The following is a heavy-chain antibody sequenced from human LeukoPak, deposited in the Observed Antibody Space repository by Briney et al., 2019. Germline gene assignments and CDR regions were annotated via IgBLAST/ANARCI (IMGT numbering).Heavy chain of an antibody. CDR1: GYSISSGYY. CDR3: ARAIRTGLGIGSFDG. V-gene: IGHV4-38-2*02. J-gene: IGHJ4*02. CDR2: IYHSGSI. D-gene: IGHD7-27*01. Sequence: SETLSLNCTVSGYSISSGYYWGWIRQPPGKGLESIGTIYHSGSIYYNPSLKSRVTISVDTSKNQFSLKLSSLTAADTAVYYCARAIRTGLGIGSFDGWGQGTLVTVSS.